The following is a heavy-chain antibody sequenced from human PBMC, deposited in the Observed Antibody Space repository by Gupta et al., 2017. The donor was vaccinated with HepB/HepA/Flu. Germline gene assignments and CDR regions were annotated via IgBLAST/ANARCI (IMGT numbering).Heavy chain of an antibody. CDR1: GGSISSSSYY. CDR3: ARTVTTYRAFGLVKYYFDY. CDR2: IYYSGST. Sequence: QLQLQESGPGLVKPSETLSLTCTVSGGSISSSSYYWGWIRQPPGKGLEWIGSIYYSGSTYYNPSLKSRVTISVDTSKNQFSLKLSSVTAADTAVYYCARTVTTYRAFGLVKYYFDYWGQGTLVTVSS. D-gene: IGHD4-17*01. V-gene: IGHV4-39*01. J-gene: IGHJ4*02.